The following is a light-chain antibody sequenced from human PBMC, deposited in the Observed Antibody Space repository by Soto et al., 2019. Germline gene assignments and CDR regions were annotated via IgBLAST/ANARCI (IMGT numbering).Light chain of an antibody. CDR1: QSVGSY. V-gene: IGKV3-11*01. J-gene: IGKJ5*01. Sequence: EIVLTQSPATLSLSPGERATLSCRASQSVGSYLAWYQHKPGQAPRLLIYDASNRATGIPARFSGSGSGTDFSLTISSREPEDFAVYYCQQRSNWPSITFGQGTRLEIK. CDR2: DAS. CDR3: QQRSNWPSIT.